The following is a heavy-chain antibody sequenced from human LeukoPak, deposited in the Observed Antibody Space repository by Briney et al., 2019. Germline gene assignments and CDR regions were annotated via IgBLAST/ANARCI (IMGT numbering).Heavy chain of an antibody. D-gene: IGHD6-6*01. CDR1: GFTFDDYA. CDR3: AKEYSSSWDAFDI. V-gene: IGHV3-9*01. Sequence: GRSLRLSCAASGFTFDDYAMHWVRQAPGKGLEWVSGISWNSGSIGYADSVKGRFTISRDNAKNSLYLQMNSLRAEDTALYYCAKEYSSSWDAFDIWGQGTMVTVSS. CDR2: ISWNSGSI. J-gene: IGHJ3*02.